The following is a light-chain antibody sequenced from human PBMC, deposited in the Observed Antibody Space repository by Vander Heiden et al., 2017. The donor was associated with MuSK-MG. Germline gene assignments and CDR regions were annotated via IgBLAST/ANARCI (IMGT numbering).Light chain of an antibody. CDR3: QSADSSGSYLV. J-gene: IGLJ2*01. V-gene: IGLV3-25*03. CDR2: KNS. Sequence: SYELTQPPSVSVSPGQTARITCPGDAVPNKYVYWYQQKPGQAPILVMYKNSERPSAIPERFSGSSSGTTVTLTISGVQAEDEADYHCQSADSSGSYLVFGGGTKLTVL. CDR1: AVPNKY.